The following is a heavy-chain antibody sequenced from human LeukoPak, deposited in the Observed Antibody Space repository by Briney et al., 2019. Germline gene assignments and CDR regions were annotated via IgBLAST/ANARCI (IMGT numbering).Heavy chain of an antibody. CDR1: GFTFSSYG. D-gene: IGHD6-19*01. CDR3: ARGLIRGIAVAGTPYYYYMDV. Sequence: GGSLRLSCAASGFTFSSYGMSWVRQAPGKGLEWVSVIYSGGSTYYADSVKGRFTISRDNSKNTLYLQMNSLRSEDTAVYYCARGLIRGIAVAGTPYYYYMDVWGKGTTVTVSS. J-gene: IGHJ6*03. CDR2: IYSGGST. V-gene: IGHV3-53*05.